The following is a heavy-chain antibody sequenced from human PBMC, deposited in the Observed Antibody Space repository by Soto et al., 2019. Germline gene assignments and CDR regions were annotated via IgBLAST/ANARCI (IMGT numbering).Heavy chain of an antibody. CDR2: VSYSGST. V-gene: IGHV4-59*08. Sequence: SETLSLTCSLSGGAIGGYYWSWIRQPPGKALEWIGYVSYSGSTDYHPSLKSRVSISIDTSKNQFSLKMISVTAADTAVYYCARHGSDSGWCFFDPWGQGTLVTVSS. CDR3: ARHGSDSGWCFFDP. J-gene: IGHJ5*02. CDR1: GGAIGGYY. D-gene: IGHD6-19*01.